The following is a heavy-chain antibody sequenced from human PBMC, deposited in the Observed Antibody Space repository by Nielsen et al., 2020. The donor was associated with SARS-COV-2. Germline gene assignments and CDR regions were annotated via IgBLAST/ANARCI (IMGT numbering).Heavy chain of an antibody. V-gene: IGHV3-7*05. J-gene: IGHJ4*02. CDR1: GFAFSNDW. CDR2: IKEDGSVQ. D-gene: IGHD2-15*01. Sequence: GESLKISCAASGFAFSNDWMTWVRQAPGKGLEWVANIKEDGSVQHYVDSVGGRFIISRDNAKNSLYMQMNSLRVEDTAVYYCARSRYWAFDYWGQGALVTVSS. CDR3: ARSRYWAFDY.